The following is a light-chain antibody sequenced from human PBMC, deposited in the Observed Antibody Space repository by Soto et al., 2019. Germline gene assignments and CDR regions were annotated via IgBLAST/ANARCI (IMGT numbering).Light chain of an antibody. CDR2: GAS. CDR1: QTVSSSY. V-gene: IGKV3-20*01. J-gene: IGKJ1*01. Sequence: EIVLTQSPGTLSLSPGERATLSCRASQTVSSSYLARYQQKPGQAPRLLIYGASSRATGIPDRFSGSGSGTDFTLTISRLESEDFAVYYCQQYGSSPWTFGQGTKVEIK. CDR3: QQYGSSPWT.